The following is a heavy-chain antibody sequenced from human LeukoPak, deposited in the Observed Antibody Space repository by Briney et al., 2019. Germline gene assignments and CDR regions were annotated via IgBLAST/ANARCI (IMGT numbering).Heavy chain of an antibody. V-gene: IGHV4-59*08. D-gene: IGHD6-19*01. CDR2: IYFSGTR. J-gene: IGHJ4*02. Sequence: SETLSLTCTVSGASIGFYYWSWIRQPPGKGLEWIGYIYFSGTRNYNPSLKSRVTISGDTSKSQFSLKLSSVTAADTAVYYCARHVSGWYPLLDHWDQGILVAVSS. CDR1: GASIGFYY. CDR3: ARHVSGWYPLLDH.